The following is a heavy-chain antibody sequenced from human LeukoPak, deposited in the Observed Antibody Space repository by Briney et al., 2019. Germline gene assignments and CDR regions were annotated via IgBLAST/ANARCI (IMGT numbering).Heavy chain of an antibody. CDR1: GFTFSSYW. CDR2: INSDGSST. D-gene: IGHD2-2*01. CDR3: ARALYCSSTSCPNWFDH. Sequence: GGSLRLSCAASGFTFSSYWMHWVRQAPGKGLVWVSRINSDGSSTSYADSVKGRFTISRDNAKNTLYLQMNSLRAEDTAVYYCARALYCSSTSCPNWFDHWGQGTLVTVSS. J-gene: IGHJ5*02. V-gene: IGHV3-74*01.